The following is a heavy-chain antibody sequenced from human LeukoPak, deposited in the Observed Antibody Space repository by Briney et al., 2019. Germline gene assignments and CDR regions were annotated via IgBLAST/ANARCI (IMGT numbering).Heavy chain of an antibody. D-gene: IGHD2-2*01. CDR1: GFTFDDYA. CDR2: ISWNSGSI. CDR3: AKGMGQLLVVPLDP. V-gene: IGHV3-9*01. J-gene: IGHJ5*02. Sequence: GGSLRLSCAASGFTFDDYAMHWVRQAPGKGLEWVSGISWNSGSIGYADSVKGRFTISRDNAKNSLYLQMNSLRAEDTALYYCAKGMGQLLVVPLDPWGQGTLVTVSS.